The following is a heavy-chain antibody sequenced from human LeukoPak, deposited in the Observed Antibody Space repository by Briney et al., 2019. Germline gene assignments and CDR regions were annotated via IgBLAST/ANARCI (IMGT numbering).Heavy chain of an antibody. D-gene: IGHD2-2*01. J-gene: IGHJ3*02. V-gene: IGHV4-30-4*08. Sequence: PSETLSLTCTVSGGSISSGDYYWSWIRQPPGKGLEWIGYIYYSGSTYYNPSLKSRVTISVDTSKNQFSLKLSSVTAADTAVYYCARDASYCXSTSCYRIVTARPSDAFDIWGQGTMVTVSS. CDR2: IYYSGST. CDR1: GGSISSGDYY. CDR3: ARDASYCXSTSCYRIVTARPSDAFDI.